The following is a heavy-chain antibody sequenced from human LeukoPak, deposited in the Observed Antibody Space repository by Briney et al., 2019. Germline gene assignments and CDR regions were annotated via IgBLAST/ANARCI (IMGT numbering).Heavy chain of an antibody. D-gene: IGHD3-10*01. CDR3: ATLEGSGNYYPRYFDY. CDR1: GFTVSSNY. J-gene: IGHJ4*02. CDR2: IYSGGTT. V-gene: IGHV3-53*01. Sequence: GGSLRLSCAASGFTVSSNYMSWVRQAPGKGLEWVSVIYSGGTTYYADSVRGRFTISRDNSKSTLYLQMNSLRAEDTAVYYCATLEGSGNYYPRYFDYWGQGTLVTVSS.